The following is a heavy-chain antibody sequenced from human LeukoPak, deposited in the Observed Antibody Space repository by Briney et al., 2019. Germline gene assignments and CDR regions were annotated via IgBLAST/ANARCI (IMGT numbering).Heavy chain of an antibody. Sequence: PLETLSLTCAVSGGSTSSSSYYWGWIRQPPGKGLEWVASFSYSGSTYYNPSLKSRVTISVDTSKSQFSLKLSSVTAADTAVYYCARNAVEQQLAYFDHWGQGTLVTVSS. D-gene: IGHD6-13*01. V-gene: IGHV4-39*01. J-gene: IGHJ4*02. CDR2: FSYSGST. CDR1: GGSTSSSSYY. CDR3: ARNAVEQQLAYFDH.